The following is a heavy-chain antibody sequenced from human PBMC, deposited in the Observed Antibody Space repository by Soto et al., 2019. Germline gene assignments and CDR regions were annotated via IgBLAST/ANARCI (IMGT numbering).Heavy chain of an antibody. D-gene: IGHD6-19*01. CDR3: TAMAGIDY. Sequence: EVQLVESGGGLVQPGGSLKLSCAASGFTFSGSGIHWVRQASGKGLEWVGRIRTKTNNYATAYAASVKGRFTISRDHSKNMAYLQMNSLKTEDTAVYYCTAMAGIDYWGQGTLVTVSS. CDR2: IRTKTNNYAT. CDR1: GFTFSGSG. V-gene: IGHV3-73*02. J-gene: IGHJ4*02.